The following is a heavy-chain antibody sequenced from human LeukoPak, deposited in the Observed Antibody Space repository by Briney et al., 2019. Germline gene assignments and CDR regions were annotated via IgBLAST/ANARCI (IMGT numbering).Heavy chain of an antibody. J-gene: IGHJ4*02. V-gene: IGHV3-23*01. CDR2: ISGNGGST. CDR3: AKDSSPTYYYGSGDY. CDR1: GFTFSSYA. D-gene: IGHD3-10*01. Sequence: GGSLRLSCTTSGFTFSSYAMSWVRQAPGKGLQWVSAISGNGGSTYYADSVKGRFTISRDNSKNTLYLQMNSLRAEDTAIYYCAKDSSPTYYYGSGDYRSQGTLVTVSS.